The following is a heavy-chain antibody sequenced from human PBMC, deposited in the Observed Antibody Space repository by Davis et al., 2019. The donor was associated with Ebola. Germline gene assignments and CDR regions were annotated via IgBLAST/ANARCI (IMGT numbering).Heavy chain of an antibody. D-gene: IGHD5-24*01. V-gene: IGHV3-23*01. CDR2: ISGSGGST. CDR1: GFTFSSYA. Sequence: PGGSLRLSCAASGFTFSSYAMSWVRQAPGKGLEWVSAISGSGGSTYYADSVKGRFTISRDNSKNTLYLQMNSLRAEDTAVYYCASRDYYYYYYMDVWGKGTTVTVSS. CDR3: ASRDYYYYYYMDV. J-gene: IGHJ6*03.